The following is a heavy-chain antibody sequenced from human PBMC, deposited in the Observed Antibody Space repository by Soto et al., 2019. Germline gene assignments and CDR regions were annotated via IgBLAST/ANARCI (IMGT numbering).Heavy chain of an antibody. CDR2: IRRGGWT. D-gene: IGHD4-17*01. CDR1: GVIFSNYA. CDR3: ARDPNGDYIGAFEI. J-gene: IGHJ3*02. V-gene: IGHV3-23*01. Sequence: EVQLLESGGGLVQPGGSRRLSCVASGVIFSNYAMTWVRQAPGKGLEWVSSIRRGGWTSYGDTVKGRFTISRDNSKNTLYLEMNGLRDEDTAVYYCARDPNGDYIGAFEIWGQGVMVTVSS.